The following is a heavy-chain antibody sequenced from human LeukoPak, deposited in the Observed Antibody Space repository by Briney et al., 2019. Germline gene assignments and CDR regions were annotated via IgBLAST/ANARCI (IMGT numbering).Heavy chain of an antibody. D-gene: IGHD6-13*01. CDR1: GGSFSGYY. Sequence: SETLSLTCAVYGGSFSGYYWSWIRQPPGKGLEWIGEINHSGNTNYNPSLKSRVTISVDTSKNQFSLKLSSVTAADTAVYYCARVVGASWYINYFDYWGQGTLVTVSS. J-gene: IGHJ4*02. CDR3: ARVVGASWYINYFDY. V-gene: IGHV4-34*01. CDR2: INHSGNT.